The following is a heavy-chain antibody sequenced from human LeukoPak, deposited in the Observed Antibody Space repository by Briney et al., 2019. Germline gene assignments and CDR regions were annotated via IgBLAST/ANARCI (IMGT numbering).Heavy chain of an antibody. CDR1: GFTVSSNY. D-gene: IGHD3-22*01. CDR3: ARDGMVYYDSIGYYDSYYYGMDV. Sequence: GGSLRLSCAASGFTVSSNYMSWVRQAPGQGLEWVSVIYSGGSTYYADSVKGRFTISRDNSKNTLYLQMNSLRAEDTAVYYCARDGMVYYDSIGYYDSYYYGMDVWGQGTTVTVSS. CDR2: IYSGGST. V-gene: IGHV3-53*01. J-gene: IGHJ6*02.